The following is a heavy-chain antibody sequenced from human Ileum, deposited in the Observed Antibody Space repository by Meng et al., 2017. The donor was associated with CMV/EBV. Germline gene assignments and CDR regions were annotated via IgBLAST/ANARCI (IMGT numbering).Heavy chain of an antibody. V-gene: IGHV3-30-3*01. J-gene: IGHJ4*02. Sequence: GGSLRLSCAASGFTFSSYAMHWVRQAPGKGLEWVAVISYDGSNKYYADSVKGRFTISRDNSKNTLYLEMNSLRVDDTAVYYCADDFWKERGYWGPGTLVTVSS. D-gene: IGHD3/OR15-3a*01. CDR1: GFTFSSYA. CDR2: ISYDGSNK. CDR3: ADDFWKERGY.